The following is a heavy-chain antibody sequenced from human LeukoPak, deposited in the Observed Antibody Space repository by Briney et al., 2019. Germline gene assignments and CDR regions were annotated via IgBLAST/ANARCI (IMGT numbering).Heavy chain of an antibody. CDR1: GFTFSSYG. CDR2: ISYDGSNK. D-gene: IGHD6-19*01. V-gene: IGHV3-30*18. CDR3: AKDGGYSSYHY. J-gene: IGHJ4*02. Sequence: GRSLGLSCAASGFTFSSYGMHWVRQAPGKGLEWVAVISYDGSNKYYADSVKGRFTISRDNSKNTLYLQMNSLRAEDTAVYYCAKDGGYSSYHYWGQGTLVTVSS.